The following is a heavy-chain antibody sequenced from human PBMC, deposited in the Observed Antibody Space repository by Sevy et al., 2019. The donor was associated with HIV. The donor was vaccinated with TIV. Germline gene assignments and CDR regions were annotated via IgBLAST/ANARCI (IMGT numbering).Heavy chain of an antibody. V-gene: IGHV4-34*01. Sequence: SETLSLTCAVYGGSFSDYQWSWIRQPPGKGLEWIGEINHSGNTNYNPSLKSRVTISVDTPMNQFSLKLSSVTAADTAVYSCARVGSRYCRGASCYQETYHGMSVWGQGTTVTVSS. J-gene: IGHJ6*02. CDR2: INHSGNT. D-gene: IGHD2-15*01. CDR3: ARVGSRYCRGASCYQETYHGMSV. CDR1: GGSFSDYQ.